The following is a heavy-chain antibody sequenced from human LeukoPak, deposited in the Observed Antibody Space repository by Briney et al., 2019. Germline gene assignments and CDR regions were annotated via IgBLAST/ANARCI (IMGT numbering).Heavy chain of an antibody. J-gene: IGHJ5*02. CDR3: ASGRFLEWFDP. Sequence: SETLSLTYTVSGGSISIYYWSWIRQPPGKGLEWIGYIYYSGSTNYNPSLKSRVTISVDTSKNQFSLKLSSVTAADTAVYYCASGRFLEWFDPWGQGTLVTVSS. D-gene: IGHD3-3*01. V-gene: IGHV4-59*01. CDR1: GGSISIYY. CDR2: IYYSGST.